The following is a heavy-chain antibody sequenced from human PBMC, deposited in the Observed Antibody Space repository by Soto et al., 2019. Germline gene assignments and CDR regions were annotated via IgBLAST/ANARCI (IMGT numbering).Heavy chain of an antibody. CDR2: INAGNGNT. CDR3: ARSVVVPAAPDY. V-gene: IGHV1-3*01. J-gene: IGHJ4*02. CDR1: GGTLSSYS. Sequence: GAPVKVSCKAFGGTLSSYSMHWVRQAPGQRLEWMGWINAGNGNTKYSQKFQGRVTITRDTSASTAYMELSSLRSEDTAVYYCARSVVVPAAPDYWGQGTLVTVSS. D-gene: IGHD2-2*01.